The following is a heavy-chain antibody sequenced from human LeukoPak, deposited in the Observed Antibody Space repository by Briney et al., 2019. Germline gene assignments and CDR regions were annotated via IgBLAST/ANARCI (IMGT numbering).Heavy chain of an antibody. D-gene: IGHD3-10*01. Sequence: GGSLRLSCAASGFTFRSYAMHWVRQAPGEGLEWVAVISYDGSNKYFGDSVNGRFTIARDNSKNTLYLQMDSLRAEDTAIYYWAKAVTSDYHSLYYNYYMDVWGKGTTVTVSS. CDR3: AKAVTSDYHSLYYNYYMDV. CDR2: ISYDGSNK. J-gene: IGHJ6*03. CDR1: GFTFRSYA. V-gene: IGHV3-30*18.